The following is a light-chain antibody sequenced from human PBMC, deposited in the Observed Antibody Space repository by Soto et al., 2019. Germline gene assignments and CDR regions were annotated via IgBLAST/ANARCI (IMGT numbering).Light chain of an antibody. J-gene: IGKJ4*01. CDR3: QQLKSYPLS. Sequence: IQLTQSPSSLSASVGDRVTITCRASQDITRFLAWYQQKPGKAPKLLIYSSSSLQSGVPSRLSGSGSGTDFTLTISSLQHEDSATYYCQQLKSYPLSFGGGTKVEIK. CDR1: QDITRF. V-gene: IGKV1-9*01. CDR2: SSS.